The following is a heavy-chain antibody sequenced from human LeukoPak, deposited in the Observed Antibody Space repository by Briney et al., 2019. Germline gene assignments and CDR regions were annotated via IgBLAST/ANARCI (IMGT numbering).Heavy chain of an antibody. CDR2: NIPILGIV. D-gene: IGHD3-10*01. CDR3: ARVVLWFGESGRYYFDY. Sequence: ASVKVSCKASGGIFTSYAFGWVRQAPGQGLEWMGRNIPILGIVNYAQKFQGRITITGDESTNTVYMELSSLRSDDTAVYYCARVVLWFGESGRYYFDYWGQGTLVTVSS. V-gene: IGHV1-69*13. J-gene: IGHJ4*02. CDR1: GGIFTSYA.